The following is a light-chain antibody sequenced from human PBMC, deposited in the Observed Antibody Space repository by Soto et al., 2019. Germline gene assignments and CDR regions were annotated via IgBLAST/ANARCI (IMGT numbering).Light chain of an antibody. CDR2: DVS. Sequence: QSALTQPASVSGSPGQSITISCTGTSSDVGAYNYVSWYQHHPVKVPQLMIYDVSNRPSGVSNPFDGAESGSTTSLTSSGLQAEDEADYYCSSYTNSNTFVFGTGTKLTVL. CDR3: SSYTNSNTFV. CDR1: SSDVGAYNY. V-gene: IGLV2-14*03. J-gene: IGLJ1*01.